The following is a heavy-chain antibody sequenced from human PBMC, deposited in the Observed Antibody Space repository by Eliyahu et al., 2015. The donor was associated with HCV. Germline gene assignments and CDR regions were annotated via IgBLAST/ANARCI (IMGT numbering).Heavy chain of an antibody. CDR2: ISSSSSTI. Sequence: EVQLVESGGGLVQPGGSLRLSCAASGFTFSSYSXNWVRQAPGKGLEGVSYISSSSSTIYYADSVKGRFTISRDNAKNSLYLQMNSLRAEDTAVYYCAREVTLLWFGEPHDDAFDIWGQGTMVTVSS. V-gene: IGHV3-48*01. D-gene: IGHD3-10*01. CDR1: GFTFSSYS. CDR3: AREVTLLWFGEPHDDAFDI. J-gene: IGHJ3*02.